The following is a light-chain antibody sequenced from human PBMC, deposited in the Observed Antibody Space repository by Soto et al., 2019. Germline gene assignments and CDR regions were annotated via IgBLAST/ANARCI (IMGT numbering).Light chain of an antibody. CDR2: DAS. J-gene: IGKJ5*01. Sequence: EIVLTQSPGTLSFSPGERATLSFRSSQSVSSSYLAWYQQKPGQAPRLLIYDASNRATGIPARFSGSGSGTDFTLTISSLEPEDFAVYYCQQRSNWPLTFGQGTRLEIK. CDR1: QSVSSSY. CDR3: QQRSNWPLT. V-gene: IGKV3-11*01.